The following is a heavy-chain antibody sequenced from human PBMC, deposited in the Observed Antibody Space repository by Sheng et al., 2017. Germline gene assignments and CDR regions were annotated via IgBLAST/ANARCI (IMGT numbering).Heavy chain of an antibody. Sequence: QVQLVQSGAEVKKPGSSVKVSCKASGATISKYAISWVRQAPERGLEWMGGIVPFVGVTNYAQNFKGRVTITADISTNTAYMDLSRLTSDDTAVYYCAPQGFRGVVFDPWG. V-gene: IGHV1-69*04. CDR1: GATISKYA. J-gene: IGHJ5*02. CDR3: APQGFRGVVFDP. CDR2: IVPFVGVT. D-gene: IGHD3-10*01.